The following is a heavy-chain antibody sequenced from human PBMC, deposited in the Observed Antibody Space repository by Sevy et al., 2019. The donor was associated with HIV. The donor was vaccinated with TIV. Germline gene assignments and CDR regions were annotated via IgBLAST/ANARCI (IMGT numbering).Heavy chain of an antibody. D-gene: IGHD3-9*01. Sequence: GGSLRLSCGASGFTFNTYAMSWVRQTPRKGLEWVASSGGRGSATIYADSVKGRFTISRENSRNILYLQLNGLRVEDSALYYCAKHFIPDISDGWFFDVWGRGTLVTVSS. CDR3: AKHFIPDISDGWFFDV. J-gene: IGHJ2*01. CDR1: GFTFNTYA. CDR2: SGGRGSAT. V-gene: IGHV3-23*01.